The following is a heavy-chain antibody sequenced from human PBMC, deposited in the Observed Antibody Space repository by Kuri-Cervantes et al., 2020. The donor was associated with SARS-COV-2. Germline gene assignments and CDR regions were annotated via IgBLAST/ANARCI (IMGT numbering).Heavy chain of an antibody. CDR1: GFTFSGYA. CDR2: ISGSGGST. Sequence: GESLKISCAASGFTFSGYAMSWVRQAPGKGLEWVSAISGSGGSTYYADSVKGRFTISRDNSKNTLYLQMNSLRAEDTAVYYCAKPATVTTRYWFDPWGQGTLVTVSS. D-gene: IGHD4-11*01. CDR3: AKPATVTTRYWFDP. J-gene: IGHJ5*02. V-gene: IGHV3-23*01.